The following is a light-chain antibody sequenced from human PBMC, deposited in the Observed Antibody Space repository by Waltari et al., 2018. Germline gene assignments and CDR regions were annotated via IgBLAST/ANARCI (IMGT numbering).Light chain of an antibody. J-gene: IGKJ2*01. Sequence: DIVMTQSPDSLAVSLGERATINCKSSQSVLYSSNNLNYLAWYQQKPGQPPKLLIYWASTRESGVPDRFSGSGSGTDFTLTISSLQPDDFATYYCQQYNSYSPPYTFGQGTKLEIK. CDR3: QQYNSYSPPYT. CDR2: WAS. CDR1: QSVLYSSNNLNY. V-gene: IGKV4-1*01.